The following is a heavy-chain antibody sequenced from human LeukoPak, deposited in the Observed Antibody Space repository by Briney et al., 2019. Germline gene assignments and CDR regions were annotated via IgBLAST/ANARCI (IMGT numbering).Heavy chain of an antibody. CDR1: GFTFRRFW. D-gene: IGHD3-16*01. Sequence: GGSLRLSCAAAGFTFRRFWMNWVRQAPGRGLEWVANIDQSGGRNNYVDSVKGRFTISRDNAKNSLFLEMSSPRADDTAVYFCARDVEGGTFDIWGQGTTVTVSS. CDR2: IDQSGGRN. CDR3: ARDVEGGTFDI. J-gene: IGHJ3*02. V-gene: IGHV3-7*05.